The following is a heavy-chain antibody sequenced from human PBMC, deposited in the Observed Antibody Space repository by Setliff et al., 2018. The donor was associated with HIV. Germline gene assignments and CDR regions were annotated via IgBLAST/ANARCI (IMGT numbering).Heavy chain of an antibody. CDR1: GYTFTSYY. D-gene: IGHD3-10*01. CDR2: INPSAGST. CDR3: ARNFGLSPSGKYYYYYGMDI. Sequence: ASVKVSCKASGYTFTSYYIHWVRQAPGQGLEWMGMINPSAGSTSYSQNFQGRVTMTRDTSINAAYMEPRGLRSDDTAVYYCARNFGLSPSGKYYYYYGMDIWGQGTTVTVSS. J-gene: IGHJ6*02. V-gene: IGHV1-46*01.